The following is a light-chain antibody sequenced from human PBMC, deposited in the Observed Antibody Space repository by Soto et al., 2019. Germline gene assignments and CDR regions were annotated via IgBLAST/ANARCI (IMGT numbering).Light chain of an antibody. Sequence: DIQMTQSPSSLSASVGDRVTITCRASQGISDYLAWYQQKPGKVPKLLIYAASRLQSGVSSRFSGSGSGTDFTLTISSLQPEDVATYYCQKYNSAPQTFGQGTKVDIK. CDR2: AAS. V-gene: IGKV1-27*01. CDR1: QGISDY. CDR3: QKYNSAPQT. J-gene: IGKJ1*01.